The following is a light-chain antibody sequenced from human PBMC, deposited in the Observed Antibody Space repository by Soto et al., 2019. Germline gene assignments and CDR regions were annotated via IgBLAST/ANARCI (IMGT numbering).Light chain of an antibody. Sequence: QSVLTQPPSPPAPPGQSVTISCAGTSSNVGGYNYVSWYQQHPGKAPKLMIYEVSKRPSGVPDRFSGSKSGNTASLTVSGLQAEDEADYYCSSYAGSNNSLYVFGTGTKVTVL. CDR1: SSNVGGYNY. CDR3: SSYAGSNNSLYV. V-gene: IGLV2-8*01. CDR2: EVS. J-gene: IGLJ1*01.